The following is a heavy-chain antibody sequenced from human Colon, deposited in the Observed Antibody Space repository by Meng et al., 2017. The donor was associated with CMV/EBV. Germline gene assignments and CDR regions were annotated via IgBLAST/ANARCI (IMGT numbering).Heavy chain of an antibody. Sequence: SSVKVSCKASGGTLDIFGINWVRQAPGQGLEWMGGIIPLLGTSKYAQKFQGRVTFTADESTSAAYMELSSLNSDDTAVYYCAREQQQSTIPPRNWFDPWGQGTLVTVSS. D-gene: IGHD2-21*01. CDR2: IIPLLGTS. CDR3: AREQQQSTIPPRNWFDP. V-gene: IGHV1-69*13. CDR1: GGTLDIFG. J-gene: IGHJ5*02.